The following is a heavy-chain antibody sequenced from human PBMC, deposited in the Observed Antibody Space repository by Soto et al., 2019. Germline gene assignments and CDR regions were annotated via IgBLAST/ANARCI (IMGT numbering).Heavy chain of an antibody. J-gene: IGHJ6*03. V-gene: IGHV3-21*01. Sequence: GGSLRLSCAASGFTFSSYSMNWVRPAPGKGLEWVSSISSSSSYIYYADSVKGRFTISRDNAKNSLYLQMNSLRAEDTAVYYCARYTMVRGVIITLHYYYYMDVWGKGTTVTVSS. CDR1: GFTFSSYS. CDR2: ISSSSSYI. CDR3: ARYTMVRGVIITLHYYYYMDV. D-gene: IGHD3-10*01.